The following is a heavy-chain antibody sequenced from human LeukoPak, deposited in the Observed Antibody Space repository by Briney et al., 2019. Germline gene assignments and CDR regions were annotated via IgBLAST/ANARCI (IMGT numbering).Heavy chain of an antibody. V-gene: IGHV3-21*01. CDR2: ISGSNSYI. CDR1: GFTFSSSA. Sequence: GGSLRLSCAASGFTFSSSAMSWIRQAPGKGLKWVSSISGSNSYIFYADSVKGRFTVSRDNAKDSLYLQMNSLRAEDTAVYYCARALTTLTYEGYWGQGTLVTVSS. CDR3: ARALTTLTYEGY. D-gene: IGHD1-1*01. J-gene: IGHJ4*02.